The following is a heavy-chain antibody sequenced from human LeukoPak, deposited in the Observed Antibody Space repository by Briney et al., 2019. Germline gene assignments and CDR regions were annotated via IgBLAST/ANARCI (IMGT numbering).Heavy chain of an antibody. CDR2: IYYSGST. J-gene: IGHJ5*02. D-gene: IGHD5-24*01. CDR1: GGSISSSSYY. Sequence: SETLSLTCTVSGGSISSSSYYWGWIRQPPGKGLEWIGSIYYSGSTYYNPSLKSRVTISVDTSKNQFSLKLSSVTAADTAVYYCSRLGLQSLGDHWGQGTLVTVS. CDR3: SRLGLQSLGDH. V-gene: IGHV4-39*07.